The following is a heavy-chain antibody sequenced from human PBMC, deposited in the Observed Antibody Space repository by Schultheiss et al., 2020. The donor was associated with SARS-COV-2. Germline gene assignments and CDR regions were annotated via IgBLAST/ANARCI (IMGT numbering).Heavy chain of an antibody. CDR3: AKDNRSISTNYFDY. J-gene: IGHJ4*02. CDR2: ISGSGGST. CDR1: GFTFSSYA. V-gene: IGHV3-23*01. D-gene: IGHD2/OR15-2a*01. Sequence: GGSLRLSCAASGFTFSSYAMSWVRQAPGKGLVWVSAISGSGGSTYYADSVKGRFTISRDNSKNTLYLQMNSLRAEDTAVYYCAKDNRSISTNYFDYWGQGTLVTVSS.